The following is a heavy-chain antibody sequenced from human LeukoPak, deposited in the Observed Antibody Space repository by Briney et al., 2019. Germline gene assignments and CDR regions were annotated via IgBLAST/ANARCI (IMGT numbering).Heavy chain of an antibody. J-gene: IGHJ6*02. CDR2: IYSGGST. CDR3: ARDQSPAQYYDFWSGYGMDV. CDR1: GFTVSSNY. Sequence: GGSLRLSCAASGFTVSSNYMSWVRQAPGKGLEWVSVIYSGGSTYCADSVKGRFTISRDNSKNTLYLQMNSLRAEDTAVYYCARDQSPAQYYDFWSGYGMDVWGQGTTVTVSS. V-gene: IGHV3-66*01. D-gene: IGHD3-3*01.